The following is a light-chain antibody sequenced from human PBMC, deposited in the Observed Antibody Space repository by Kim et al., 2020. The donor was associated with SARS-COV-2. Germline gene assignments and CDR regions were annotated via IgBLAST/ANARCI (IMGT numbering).Light chain of an antibody. V-gene: IGKV3-20*01. CDR3: QQYGTSPLT. J-gene: IGKJ4*01. CDR2: GAS. Sequence: LSPGERVTVSCRASQTVSSQYLAWYQQKPGQAPRLLIYGASSRATGIPDRFSGSGSETDFTLTISRLDPEDFAMYYCQQYGTSPLTFGGGTKVEIK. CDR1: QTVSSQY.